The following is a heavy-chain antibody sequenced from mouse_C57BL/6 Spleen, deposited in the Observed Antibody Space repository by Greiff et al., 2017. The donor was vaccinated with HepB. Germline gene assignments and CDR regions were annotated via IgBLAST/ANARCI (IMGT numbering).Heavy chain of an antibody. J-gene: IGHJ1*03. CDR1: GYTFTDYY. D-gene: IGHD1-1*01. CDR3: ARCGSSPYWYFDV. CDR2: INPYNGGT. Sequence: VQLQQSGPVLVKPGASVKMSCKASGYTFTDYYMNWVKQSHGKSLEWIGVINPYNGGTSYNQKFKGKATLTVDKSPSTAYMELNSLTSEDSAVYYCARCGSSPYWYFDVWGTGTTVTVSS. V-gene: IGHV1-19*01.